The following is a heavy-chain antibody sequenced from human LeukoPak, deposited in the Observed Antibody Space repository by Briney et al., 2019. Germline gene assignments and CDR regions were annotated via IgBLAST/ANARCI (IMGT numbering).Heavy chain of an antibody. D-gene: IGHD1-26*01. V-gene: IGHV4-61*02. J-gene: IGHJ3*02. Sequence: SETLSLTCTVSGGSISSGSYYWSWIRQPTGKGLEWIGRIYTSGSTNYNPSLKSRVTISVDTSKNQFSLKLSSVTAADTAVYYCARVRRGSYLRDAFDIWGQGTMVTVSS. CDR2: IYTSGST. CDR3: ARVRRGSYLRDAFDI. CDR1: GGSISSGSYY.